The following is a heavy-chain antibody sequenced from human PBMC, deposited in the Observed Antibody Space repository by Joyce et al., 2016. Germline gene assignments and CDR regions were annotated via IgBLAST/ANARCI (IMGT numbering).Heavy chain of an antibody. CDR3: ARDAPSEDNWFDP. V-gene: IGHV1-69*06. CDR2: IVPLFGTT. Sequence: QVQLVQSGAEAKKSGSSVNVSCTASGGIFNTYAFSWVRQVPGQRPEWMGGIVPLFGTTKYSQKFQGRLTLSADKSTRTIYMNLRSLNFDDTAVYFCARDAPSEDNWFDPWGQGTLVTVSS. J-gene: IGHJ5*02. CDR1: GGIFNTYA.